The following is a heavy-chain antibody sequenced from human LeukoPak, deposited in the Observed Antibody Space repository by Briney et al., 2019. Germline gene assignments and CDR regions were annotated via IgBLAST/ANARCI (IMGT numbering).Heavy chain of an antibody. CDR3: TRGGTTLDY. CDR1: GFTFSSYW. J-gene: IGHJ4*02. V-gene: IGHV3-74*01. CDR2: IDTDGSNT. Sequence: GGSLRPSCAASGFTFSSYWMHWVRQAPGKGLVWVSRIDTDGSNTAYADSVKGRFTISRDNAKNTLYLQMNSLRAEDTAVYYCTRGGTTLDYWGQGTLVTVSS. D-gene: IGHD1-7*01.